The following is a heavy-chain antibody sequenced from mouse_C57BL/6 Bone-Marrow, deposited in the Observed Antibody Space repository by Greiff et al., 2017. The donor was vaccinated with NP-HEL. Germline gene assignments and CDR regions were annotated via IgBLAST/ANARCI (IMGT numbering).Heavy chain of an antibody. V-gene: IGHV2-5*01. D-gene: IGHD2-5*01. CDR2: IWRGGST. J-gene: IGHJ3*01. CDR1: GFSLTSYG. CDR3: AKNDPFYYSNSLAY. Sequence: LQQSGPGLVQPSQSLSITCTVSGFSLTSYGVHWVRQSPGKGLEWLGVIWRGGSTDYNAAFMSRLSITKDNSKSQVFFKMNSLQADDTAIYYCAKNDPFYYSNSLAYWGQGTLVTVSA.